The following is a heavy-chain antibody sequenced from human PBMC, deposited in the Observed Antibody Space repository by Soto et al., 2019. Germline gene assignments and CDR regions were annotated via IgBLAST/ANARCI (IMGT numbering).Heavy chain of an antibody. CDR2: IDPKNGNT. CDR1: GYTLTTFG. V-gene: IGHV1-18*01. J-gene: IGHJ5*02. CDR3: VKEYCDTDLWFDP. D-gene: IGHD3-16*01. Sequence: ASVKVSCKASGYTLTTFGISWVRQAPGQGLEWMGWIDPKNGNTKDAQKFQGRVTMTTDTSTSTAYMELRSLRSDDTAVYFCVKEYCDTDLWFDPWGQGTLVTVSS.